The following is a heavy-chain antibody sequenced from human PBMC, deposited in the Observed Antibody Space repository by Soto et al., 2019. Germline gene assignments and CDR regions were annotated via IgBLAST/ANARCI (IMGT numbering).Heavy chain of an antibody. J-gene: IGHJ5*02. CDR3: GRGIGTGQLDP. V-gene: IGHV1-3*01. CDR1: GYTFTRYT. D-gene: IGHD1-1*01. CDR2: INPDNGNT. Sequence: VKVSCKASGYTFTRYTMNWVRQAPGQRLEWMGWINPDNGNTKSSQKFQDRVIITRYTSASTAYMDLSSLSSEDTAVYYCGRGIGTGQLDPWGQGTLVTVSS.